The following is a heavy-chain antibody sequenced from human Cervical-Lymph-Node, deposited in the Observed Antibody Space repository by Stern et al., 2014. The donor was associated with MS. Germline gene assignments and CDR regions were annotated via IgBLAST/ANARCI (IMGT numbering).Heavy chain of an antibody. D-gene: IGHD3-22*01. J-gene: IGHJ4*02. Sequence: VQLVESGPGLVKPSETLSLTCSVSGGSISSSSYYWGWIRQPPGKGLEYIGSIYYTGNTYYTPSRKSRVTIPGATSKNQFSLKLPSVTAADTAVYYCARHQGGASSGYYSPFDYWGQGTLVTVSS. V-gene: IGHV4-39*01. CDR1: GGSISSSSYY. CDR3: ARHQGGASSGYYSPFDY. CDR2: IYYTGNT.